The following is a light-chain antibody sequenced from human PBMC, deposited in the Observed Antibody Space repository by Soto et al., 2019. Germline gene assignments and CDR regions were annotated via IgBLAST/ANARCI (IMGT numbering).Light chain of an antibody. CDR2: ATS. J-gene: IGKJ1*01. CDR3: QQYGYSSWT. Sequence: EIVLTQSPGTLSLSPGERATISCRATQSVSSSYLAWYQQKPGQAPRLLIYATSSRTTGIPDRFSGSGSGTDFTLTISRLEPEDFAVYYCQQYGYSSWTFGQGTKVDIK. CDR1: QSVSSSY. V-gene: IGKV3-20*01.